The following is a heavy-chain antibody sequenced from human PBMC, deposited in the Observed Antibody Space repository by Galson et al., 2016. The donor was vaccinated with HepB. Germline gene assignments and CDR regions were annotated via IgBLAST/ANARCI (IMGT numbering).Heavy chain of an antibody. D-gene: IGHD4-11*01. CDR1: GGSISSGGYY. Sequence: TLSLTCTVSGGSISSGGYYWSWIRQPAGKGLEWIGRIYTSGSTNYNPSLQSRVTISVDTSKNQFSLNLNSVTAADTAVYYCARFSPGYSNRFFDSWDQGTLVTVSS. J-gene: IGHJ4*02. V-gene: IGHV4-61*02. CDR3: ARFSPGYSNRFFDS. CDR2: IYTSGST.